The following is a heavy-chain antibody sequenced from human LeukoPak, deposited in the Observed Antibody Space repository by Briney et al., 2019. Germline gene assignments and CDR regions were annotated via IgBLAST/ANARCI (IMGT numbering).Heavy chain of an antibody. Sequence: GGSLRLPCAASGFTFSSYSMNWVRQAPGKGLEWVSSISSSSSYIYYADSVKGRFTISRDNAKNSLYLQMNSLRAEDTAVYYCAREVPELTVATGYWGQGTLVTVSS. J-gene: IGHJ4*02. CDR3: AREVPELTVATGY. V-gene: IGHV3-21*01. CDR2: ISSSSSYI. D-gene: IGHD4-17*01. CDR1: GFTFSSYS.